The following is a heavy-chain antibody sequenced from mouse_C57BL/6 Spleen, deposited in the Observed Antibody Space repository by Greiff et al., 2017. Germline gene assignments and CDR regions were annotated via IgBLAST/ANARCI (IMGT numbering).Heavy chain of an antibody. CDR2: ISSGGSYT. Sequence: EVKLMESGGDLVKPGGSLKLSCAASGFTFSSYGMSWVRQTPDKRLEWVATISSGGSYTYYPDSVKGRFTISRDNAKNTLYLQMSSLKSEDTAMYYCARRGCNYDAMDYWGQGTSVTDSS. CDR1: GFTFSSYG. CDR3: ARRGCNYDAMDY. D-gene: IGHD2-1*01. V-gene: IGHV5-6*01. J-gene: IGHJ4*01.